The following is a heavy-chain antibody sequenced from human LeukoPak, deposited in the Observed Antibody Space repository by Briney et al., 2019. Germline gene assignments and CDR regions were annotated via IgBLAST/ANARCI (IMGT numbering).Heavy chain of an antibody. D-gene: IGHD6-19*01. V-gene: IGHV4-34*01. Sequence: PSETLSLTCAVYGGCFSGYYWSWIRQRPGKGLEWIGETNHSGSTNYNPSLKSRVTISVDTSKNQFSLKLSSVTAADTAVYYCARGLRGVGSGWYGSFFDYWGQGTLVTVSS. CDR3: ARGLRGVGSGWYGSFFDY. CDR2: TNHSGST. CDR1: GGCFSGYY. J-gene: IGHJ4*02.